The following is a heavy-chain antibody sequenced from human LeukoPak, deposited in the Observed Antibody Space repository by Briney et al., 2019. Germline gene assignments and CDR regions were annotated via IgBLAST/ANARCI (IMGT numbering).Heavy chain of an antibody. CDR3: AKGGGYSYGPEVY. CDR2: IRYDGSNK. J-gene: IGHJ4*02. D-gene: IGHD5-18*01. V-gene: IGHV3-30*02. Sequence: GGSLRLSCAASGFTFSSYGMHWVRQAPGKGLEWVAFIRYDGSNKYYADSVKGRFTISRDNSKNTLYLQMNSLRAEDTAVYYCAKGGGYSYGPEVYWGQGTLVTVSS. CDR1: GFTFSSYG.